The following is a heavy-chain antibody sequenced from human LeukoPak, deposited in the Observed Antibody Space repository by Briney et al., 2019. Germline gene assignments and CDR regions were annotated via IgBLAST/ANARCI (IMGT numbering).Heavy chain of an antibody. CDR2: ISGSSSYT. Sequence: GGSLRLSCAASGFIFSDFYMSWIRQAPGEGLEWVSLISGSSSYTNYADSVKGRFTISRDNAKNSLYLQMNSLRADDTAVYYCAGGRDYYFWGQGTLVTVSS. D-gene: IGHD5-24*01. V-gene: IGHV3-11*05. J-gene: IGHJ4*02. CDR3: AGGRDYYF. CDR1: GFIFSDFY.